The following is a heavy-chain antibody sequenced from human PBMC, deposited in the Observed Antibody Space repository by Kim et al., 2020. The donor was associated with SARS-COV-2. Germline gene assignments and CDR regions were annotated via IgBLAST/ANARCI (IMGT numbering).Heavy chain of an antibody. CDR2: ISYDGSNK. D-gene: IGHD3-3*01. Sequence: GGSLRLSCAASGFTFSSYGMHWVRQAPGKGLEWVAVISYDGSNKYYADSVKGRFTISRDNSKNTLYLQMNSLRAEDTAVYYCAKTPRTPYDFWSGYSPNYYYGMDVWGQGTTVTVSS. J-gene: IGHJ6*02. V-gene: IGHV3-30*18. CDR1: GFTFSSYG. CDR3: AKTPRTPYDFWSGYSPNYYYGMDV.